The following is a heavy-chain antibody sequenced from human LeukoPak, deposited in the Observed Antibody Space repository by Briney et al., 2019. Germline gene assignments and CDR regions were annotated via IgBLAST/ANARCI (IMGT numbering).Heavy chain of an antibody. CDR1: GFTFSSYG. CDR3: ARERFLEWLTNYYYYGMDV. D-gene: IGHD3-3*01. V-gene: IGHV3-33*01. Sequence: GRSLRLSCAASGFTFSSYGMHWVRQAPGKGLEWGADIWYDGGKKYNVDSVKGRFTISRDNSKNTLYLKMNSLRAEDTAVYYCARERFLEWLTNYYYYGMDVWGQGTTVTVSS. J-gene: IGHJ6*02. CDR2: IWYDGGKK.